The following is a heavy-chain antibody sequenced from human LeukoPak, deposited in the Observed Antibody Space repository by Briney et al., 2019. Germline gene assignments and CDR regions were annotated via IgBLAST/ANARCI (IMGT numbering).Heavy chain of an antibody. V-gene: IGHV4-31*11. J-gene: IGHJ3*02. Sequence: PSQTLSLTCAVSGGSISSGGYYWSWIRQHPGKGLEWIGYIYYSGSTYYNPSLKSRVTISVDTSKNQFSLKLSSVTAADTAVYYCAREAVHDYGDYRHAFDIWGQGTMVTVSS. D-gene: IGHD4-17*01. CDR2: IYYSGST. CDR3: AREAVHDYGDYRHAFDI. CDR1: GGSISSGGYY.